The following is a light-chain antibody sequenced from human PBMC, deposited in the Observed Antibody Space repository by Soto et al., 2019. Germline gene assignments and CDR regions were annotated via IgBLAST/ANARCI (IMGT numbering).Light chain of an antibody. CDR2: GAS. CDR1: QSVSSSY. V-gene: IGKV3-20*01. CDR3: QQYGSSPET. J-gene: IGKJ1*01. Sequence: ALTQSPGTKSPSPGVIARVSCTASQSVSSSYLAWYQQTPGQAPRLLIYGASSRATGIPDRFSGSGSGTDFTLTISRLEPEDFAVYYCQQYGSSPETFGQGTKVDNK.